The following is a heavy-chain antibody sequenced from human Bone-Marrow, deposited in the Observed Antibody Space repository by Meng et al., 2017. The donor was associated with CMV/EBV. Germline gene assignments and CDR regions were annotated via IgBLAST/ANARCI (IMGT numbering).Heavy chain of an antibody. CDR1: GFTFSNAW. J-gene: IGHJ4*02. CDR2: IKSKTDGGTT. D-gene: IGHD5-12*01. CDR3: TTAYFKAQKHVVWFGESYGGYSGYDPFDY. Sequence: GESLKISCAASGFTFSNAWMSWVRQAPGKGLEWVGRIKSKTDGGTTDYAAPVKGRFTISRDDSKNTLYLQMNSLKTEDTAVYYCTTAYFKAQKHVVWFGESYGGYSGYDPFDYWGQGTLVTVSS. V-gene: IGHV3-15*01.